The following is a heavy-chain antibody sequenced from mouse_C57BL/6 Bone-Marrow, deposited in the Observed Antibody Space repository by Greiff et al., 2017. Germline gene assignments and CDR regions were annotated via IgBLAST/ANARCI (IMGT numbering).Heavy chain of an antibody. Sequence: VQLQQSGAELARPGASVKLSCKASGYTFTSYGISWVKQRTGQGLEWIGEIYPRSGNTYYNEKFKGKATLTADKSSSTAYMELRSLTSEDSAAYFCARWGSNYVDWYFDVWGTGTTVTVSS. D-gene: IGHD2-5*01. V-gene: IGHV1-81*01. J-gene: IGHJ1*03. CDR1: GYTFTSYG. CDR2: IYPRSGNT. CDR3: ARWGSNYVDWYFDV.